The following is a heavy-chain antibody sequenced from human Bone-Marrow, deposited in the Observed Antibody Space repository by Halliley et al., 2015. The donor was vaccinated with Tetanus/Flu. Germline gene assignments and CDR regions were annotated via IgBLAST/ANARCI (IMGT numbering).Heavy chain of an antibody. V-gene: IGHV4-39*01. J-gene: IGHJ2*01. CDR1: GGSISSSFYY. CDR2: IHYSGST. Sequence: TLSLTCNVSGGSISSSFYYWGWIRQPPGKGLEWIGSIHYSGSTYYNPALKSRVTISEDTYKNQFSLKLSSVTAADTAVYYCAGLSGLLEWLQNYWYFGLWGRGPLVTVSS. D-gene: IGHD3-3*01. CDR3: AGLSGLLEWLQNYWYFGL.